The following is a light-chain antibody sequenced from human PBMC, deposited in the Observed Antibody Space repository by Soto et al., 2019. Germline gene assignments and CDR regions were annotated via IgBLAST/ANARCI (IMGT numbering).Light chain of an antibody. CDR1: SSDVGTYNR. J-gene: IGLJ2*01. CDR2: EVS. CDR3: RSYTSSSTLV. V-gene: IGLV2-18*02. Sequence: QSALTQPPSVSGSPGQSVTISCTGTSSDVGTYNRVSWYQQPPGTAPKLMIYEVSYRPSGVPDRFSRSKSGNTASLTISGLQSEDEADYYCRSYTSSSTLVFGGGTKLPVL.